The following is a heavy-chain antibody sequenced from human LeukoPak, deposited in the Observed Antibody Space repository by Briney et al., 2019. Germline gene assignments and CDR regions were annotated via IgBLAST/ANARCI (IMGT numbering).Heavy chain of an antibody. CDR2: ISSTTGYT. CDR1: GFTFSDYY. J-gene: IGHJ4*02. D-gene: IGHD1-26*01. V-gene: IGHV3-11*03. CDR3: ARYSGSYDYFDY. Sequence: GGSLRLSCAASGFTFSDYYMSWIRQAPGKGLEWVSYISSTTGYTNYADSVKGRFTISRDNAKNSLYLQMNSLRAEDTAVYYCARYSGSYDYFDYWGREPWSPSPQ.